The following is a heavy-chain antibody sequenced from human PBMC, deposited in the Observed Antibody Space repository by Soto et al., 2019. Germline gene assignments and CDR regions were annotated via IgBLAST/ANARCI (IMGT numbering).Heavy chain of an antibody. D-gene: IGHD2-15*01. CDR3: VRGVVGLSYGMDV. CDR1: GYTFTGYY. J-gene: IGHJ6*02. CDR2: VNPNSGGT. V-gene: IGHV1-2*02. Sequence: ASVKVSCKASGYTFTGYYMHCVRQAPGQGLEWMGWVNPNSGGTNYAQKFQGRVTMTRDTSISTAYMELSRLRSDDTAVYYCVRGVVGLSYGMDVWGQGTTVTVSS.